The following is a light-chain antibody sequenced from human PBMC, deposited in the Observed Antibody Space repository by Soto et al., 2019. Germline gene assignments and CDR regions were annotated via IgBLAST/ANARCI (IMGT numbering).Light chain of an antibody. CDR2: EGT. CDR3: CSYAGIYSYV. Sequence: QSVLTQPASVSGSPGQSITISCTRSSTDFENYNLVSWYQHCPDKAPKLIIYEGTKRPSEISDRFSGSESDTTASLTISGLQAEDEADYYCCSYAGIYSYVFGTGTKVTVL. CDR1: STDFENYNL. J-gene: IGLJ1*01. V-gene: IGLV2-23*01.